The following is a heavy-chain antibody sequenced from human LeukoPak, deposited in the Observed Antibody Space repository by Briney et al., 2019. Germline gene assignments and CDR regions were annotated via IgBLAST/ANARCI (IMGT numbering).Heavy chain of an antibody. D-gene: IGHD3-10*01. CDR1: GLIFSSCG. CDR2: LQYDGSEI. V-gene: IGHV3-30*02. CDR3: VSEERAVKDS. Sequence: PGGSLRLSCAASGLIFSSCGMHWVRQAPGKGLEWVAFLQYDGSEIYYAESVKGRFTISRDNSKNTLYLQMNSLRSEDTAVYYCVSEERAVKDSWGRGTLVSVSS. J-gene: IGHJ4*02.